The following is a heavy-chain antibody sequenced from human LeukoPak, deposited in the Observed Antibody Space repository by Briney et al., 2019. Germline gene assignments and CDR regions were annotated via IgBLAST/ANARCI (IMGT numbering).Heavy chain of an antibody. CDR3: ARNVLLLWFGDPSHFDY. V-gene: IGHV4-39*01. J-gene: IGHJ4*02. D-gene: IGHD3-10*01. CDR2: IYYSGST. Sequence: PSETLSLTCTVSGGSISSSSYYWGWIRQPPGKGLEWIGSIYYSGSTYYNPSLKSRVTISVDTSKNQCSLKLSSVTAADTAVYYCARNVLLLWFGDPSHFDYWGQGTLVTVSS. CDR1: GGSISSSSYY.